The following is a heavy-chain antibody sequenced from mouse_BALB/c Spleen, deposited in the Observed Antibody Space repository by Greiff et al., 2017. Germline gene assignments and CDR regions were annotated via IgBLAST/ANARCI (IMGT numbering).Heavy chain of an antibody. D-gene: IGHD2-1*01. CDR3: ARRWGNYDYYAMDY. V-gene: IGHV1-18*01. CDR1: GYTFTDYN. CDR2: INPNNGGT. J-gene: IGHJ4*01. Sequence: VQLQQSGPELVKPGASVKIPCKASGYTFTDYNMDWVKQSHGNSLEWIGDINPNNGGTIYNQKFKGKATLTVDKSSSTAYMELRSLTSEDTAVYYCARRWGNYDYYAMDYWGQGTSVTVSS.